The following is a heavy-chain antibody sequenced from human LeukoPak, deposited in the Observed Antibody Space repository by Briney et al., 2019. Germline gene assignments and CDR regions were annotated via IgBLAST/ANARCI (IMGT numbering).Heavy chain of an antibody. CDR1: GFTFSSHW. Sequence: GGLRLSCAASGFTFSSHWMHWVRQAPGKGLVWVSRINGDGSNTTYADSVKGRFTISRDNAKNTLYLQMNSLRAEDTAVYHCARSKGWYSTDAFDIWGQGTMVTVSS. CDR3: ARSKGWYSTDAFDI. J-gene: IGHJ3*02. V-gene: IGHV3-74*03. D-gene: IGHD6-19*01. CDR2: INGDGSNT.